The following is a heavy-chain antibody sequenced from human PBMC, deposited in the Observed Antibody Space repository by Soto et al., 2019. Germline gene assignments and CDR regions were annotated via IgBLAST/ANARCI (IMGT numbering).Heavy chain of an antibody. CDR1: GFTFSSYG. V-gene: IGHV3-33*01. D-gene: IGHD5-18*01. CDR3: ARDSFSPEFPAHTAIDY. J-gene: IGHJ4*02. CDR2: IWYDGSNK. Sequence: HPGGSLRLSCAASGFTFSSYGMHWVRQAPGKGLEWVAVIWYDGSNKYYADSVKGRFTISRDNSKNTLYLQMNSLRAEDTAVYYCARDSFSPEFPAHTAIDYWGQGTLVTVSS.